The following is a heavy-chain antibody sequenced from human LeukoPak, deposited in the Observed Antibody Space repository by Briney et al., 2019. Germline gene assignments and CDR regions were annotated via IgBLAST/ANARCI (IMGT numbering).Heavy chain of an antibody. V-gene: IGHV3-23*01. CDR1: GFTFSIYA. D-gene: IGHD3-10*01. CDR3: AKDLGMVRGPNLYYYYGMDV. J-gene: IGHJ6*02. CDR2: ISGSGDIT. Sequence: PGGSLRLSCAASGFTFSIYAMSWVRQAPGKGLEWVSTISGSGDITYYSDSVKGRFTISRDNSKNTLYLQMNSLRAEDTAVYYCAKDLGMVRGPNLYYYYGMDVWGQGTTVTVSS.